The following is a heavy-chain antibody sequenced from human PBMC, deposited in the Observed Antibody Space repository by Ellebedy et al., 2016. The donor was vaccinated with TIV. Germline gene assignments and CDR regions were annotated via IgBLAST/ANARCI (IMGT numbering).Heavy chain of an antibody. CDR2: ISDTGSPT. CDR1: GFTFTDYY. J-gene: IGHJ4*02. V-gene: IGHV3-11*05. Sequence: GGSLRLXXAASGFTFTDYYMSWIRQAPGKGLEWVSYISDTGSPTKNLDAVQGRFTISRDDAKNSVYLQMDSLSAEDTAMYYCARGASDFDYWGRGTLVIVSS. CDR3: ARGASDFDY.